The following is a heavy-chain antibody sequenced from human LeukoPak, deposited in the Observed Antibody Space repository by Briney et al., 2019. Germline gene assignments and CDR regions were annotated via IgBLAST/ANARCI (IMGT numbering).Heavy chain of an antibody. CDR2: ISAYNGNT. V-gene: IGHV1-18*01. CDR3: ARGTSSIAAAGTVWDYYYYYYMDV. D-gene: IGHD6-13*01. J-gene: IGHJ6*03. CDR1: GYTFTSYG. Sequence: GASVKVSCKASGYTFTSYGISWVRQAPGQGLEWMGWISAYNGNTNYAQKFQGRVTMTRNTSISTAYMELSSLRSEDTAVYYCARGTSSIAAAGTVWDYYYYYYMDVWGKGTTVTVSS.